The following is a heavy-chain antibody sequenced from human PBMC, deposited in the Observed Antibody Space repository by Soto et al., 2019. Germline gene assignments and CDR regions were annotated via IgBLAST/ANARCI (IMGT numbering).Heavy chain of an antibody. Sequence: QVQLVQSGAEVKKPGASVKVSCKASGYTFTSYGISWVRQAPGQGLEWMGWISAYNGNTNYAQKLQGRVTMTTDTSTSRAYMELRSLRSDDTAVYYCARGPYYDILTGYHYYYYGMDVWGQGTTVTVSS. CDR1: GYTFTSYG. J-gene: IGHJ6*02. CDR2: ISAYNGNT. V-gene: IGHV1-18*01. D-gene: IGHD3-9*01. CDR3: ARGPYYDILTGYHYYYYGMDV.